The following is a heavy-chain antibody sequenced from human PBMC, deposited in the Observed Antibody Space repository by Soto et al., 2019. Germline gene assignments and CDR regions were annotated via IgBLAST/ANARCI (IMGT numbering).Heavy chain of an antibody. CDR1: GYNFRDYY. D-gene: IGHD6-13*01. CDR2: ITPNTGDR. V-gene: IGHV1-2*02. J-gene: IGHJ5*02. Sequence: ASVKVSCKASGYNFRDYYLHWVRQAPGLGLEWMGWITPNTGDRDYAQRFQGRITLTTDTSLDTAYMEINGLTLDDTAIYYCARSGDRKSSPAWLDPSGQGALVTVS. CDR3: ARSGDRKSSPAWLDP.